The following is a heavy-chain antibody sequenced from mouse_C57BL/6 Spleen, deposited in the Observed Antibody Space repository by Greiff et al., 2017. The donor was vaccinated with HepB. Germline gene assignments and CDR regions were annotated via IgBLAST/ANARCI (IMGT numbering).Heavy chain of an antibody. Sequence: QVQLQQPGAGLVKPGASVKLSCTASGYTFSSYWMHWVKQRPGQGLEWIGMIRPNSGSTNYTEKFKSRATMSVDKSSSTADMQLSRLTSEDSAVYYCARSDYSAAMDYWGQGTSVTVSS. J-gene: IGHJ4*01. CDR2: IRPNSGST. CDR3: ARSDYSAAMDY. D-gene: IGHD2-12*01. V-gene: IGHV1-64*01. CDR1: GYTFSSYW.